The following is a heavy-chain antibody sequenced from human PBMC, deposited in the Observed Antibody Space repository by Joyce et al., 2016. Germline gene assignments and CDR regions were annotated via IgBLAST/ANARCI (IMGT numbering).Heavy chain of an antibody. V-gene: IGHV1-18*01. CDR3: ARVGADWFDP. D-gene: IGHD6-19*01. J-gene: IGHJ5*02. CDR2: ITAYKDDK. CDR1: GYTVSNYG. Sequence: QVHLVQSGAEVKKPGASVKVSCKASGYTVSNYGITWVRQARGQGLEWMGWITAYKDDKKYAQKFQGRITMTTDPNTNTGYMELRSLRRDDTAIYYCARVGADWFDPWGQGTPVTVSS.